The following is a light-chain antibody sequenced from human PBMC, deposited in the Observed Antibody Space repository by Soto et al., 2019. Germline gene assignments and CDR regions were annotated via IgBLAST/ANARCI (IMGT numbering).Light chain of an antibody. J-gene: IGKJ5*01. V-gene: IGKV3-15*01. Sequence: EIVMTQSPATLSVSPGERATLSCRASQSVSSNLAWFQQKPGQAPRLLIYGASTRATGIPDRFSGSGSGTEFTLTVSSLQSEDFAFYYCQQYNSWPPITFGQGTRLEIK. CDR3: QQYNSWPPIT. CDR1: QSVSSN. CDR2: GAS.